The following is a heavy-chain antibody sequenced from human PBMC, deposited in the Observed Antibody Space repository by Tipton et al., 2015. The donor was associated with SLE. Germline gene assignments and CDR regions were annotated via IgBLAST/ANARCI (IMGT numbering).Heavy chain of an antibody. Sequence: TLSLTCAVSGGSISDSNWWSWVRQPPGKGLEWIGEIYHSGSTNYNPSLKSRVTISVDTSNNRFSLKLDSVTAADTAVYYCAREVEREWEQWLVLDYWGQGTLVTVSS. J-gene: IGHJ4*02. CDR3: AREVEREWEQWLVLDY. CDR2: IYHSGST. CDR1: GGSISDSNW. D-gene: IGHD6-19*01. V-gene: IGHV4-4*02.